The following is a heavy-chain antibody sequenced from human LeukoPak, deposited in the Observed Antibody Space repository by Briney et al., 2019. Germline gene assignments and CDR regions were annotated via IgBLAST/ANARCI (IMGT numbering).Heavy chain of an antibody. CDR3: AKVPFDWLLYYFDY. V-gene: IGHV3-23*01. CDR2: ISGSGGST. CDR1: GFPFSSYA. D-gene: IGHD3-9*01. Sequence: PGGSLRLSCAASGFPFSSYAMSSVRQAPGKGLEWVSAISGSGGSTYYADSVKGRFTISRDNSKNTLYLQMNSLRAEDTAVYYCAKVPFDWLLYYFDYWGQGTLVTVSS. J-gene: IGHJ4*02.